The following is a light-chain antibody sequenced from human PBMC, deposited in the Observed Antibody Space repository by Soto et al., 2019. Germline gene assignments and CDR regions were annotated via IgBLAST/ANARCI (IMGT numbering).Light chain of an antibody. Sequence: QFVLTQPPSASGTPGQRVTISCSGSNSNIGRNTVNWYQQLPGMAPKLLIYNNDQRPSGVPDRFSGSKSGTSASLAISGLQSEDEADYFCSTWDDSRRVFGGGTKLTVL. J-gene: IGLJ3*02. CDR3: STWDDSRRV. CDR2: NND. CDR1: NSNIGRNT. V-gene: IGLV1-44*01.